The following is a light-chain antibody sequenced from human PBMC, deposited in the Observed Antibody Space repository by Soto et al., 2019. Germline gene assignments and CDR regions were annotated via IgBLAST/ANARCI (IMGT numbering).Light chain of an antibody. V-gene: IGKV1-33*01. CDR3: QQNDFLPWT. J-gene: IGKJ1*01. CDR1: QDIANY. CDR2: DTS. Sequence: DIQMTQSPSSLSASVGDRVTITCQASQDIANYFNWYQQKPGKAPRLLIFDTSTLETGVPPRFSGSGSGTHFTFTISSLQPEDVATYYCQQNDFLPWTFGQGTKVEIK.